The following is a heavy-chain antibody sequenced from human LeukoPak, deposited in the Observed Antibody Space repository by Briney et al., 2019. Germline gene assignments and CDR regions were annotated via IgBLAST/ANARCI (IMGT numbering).Heavy chain of an antibody. CDR2: IYYSGNT. CDR3: AGLSSCDILTGYYRPYYFHY. Sequence: SETLSLTCTVSGGSINSGSYYWGWIRQPPEKGLEWIGTIYYSGNTYYNSSLKSRVTISVDTSKNQFSLKLNSVTAADTAVYYCAGLSSCDILTGYYRPYYFHYWGQGTLVTVSS. CDR1: GGSINSGSYY. V-gene: IGHV4-39*01. J-gene: IGHJ4*02. D-gene: IGHD3-9*01.